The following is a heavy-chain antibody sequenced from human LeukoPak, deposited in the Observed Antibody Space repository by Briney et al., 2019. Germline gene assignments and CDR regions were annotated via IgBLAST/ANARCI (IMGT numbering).Heavy chain of an antibody. CDR3: AKDTHFGLANGYYMDV. J-gene: IGHJ6*03. D-gene: IGHD3-3*01. CDR2: ISWDGGST. Sequence: GGSLRLSCAASGFTFDDYAMHWVRQAPGKGLEWVSLISWDGGSTYYADSVKGRFTISRDNSKNSLYLQMNSLRAEDTALYYCAKDTHFGLANGYYMDVWGKGTTVTVSS. V-gene: IGHV3-43D*03. CDR1: GFTFDDYA.